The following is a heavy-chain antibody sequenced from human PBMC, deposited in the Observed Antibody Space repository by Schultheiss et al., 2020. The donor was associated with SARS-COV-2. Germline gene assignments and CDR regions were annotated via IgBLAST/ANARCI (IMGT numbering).Heavy chain of an antibody. V-gene: IGHV4-34*01. CDR1: GGSFSGYY. CDR3: ARVGYYDSSGYRFDY. CDR2: INHSGST. J-gene: IGHJ4*02. D-gene: IGHD3-22*01. Sequence: SQTLSLTCAVYGGSFSGYYWSWIRQPPGKGLEWIGEINHSGSTNYNPSLKSRVTISVDTSKNQFSLKLSSVTAADTAVYYCARVGYYDSSGYRFDYWGQGTLVTVSS.